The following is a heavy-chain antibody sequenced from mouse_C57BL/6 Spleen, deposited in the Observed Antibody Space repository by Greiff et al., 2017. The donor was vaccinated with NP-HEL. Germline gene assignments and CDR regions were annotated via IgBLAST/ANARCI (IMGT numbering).Heavy chain of an antibody. CDR2: ISYDGSN. D-gene: IGHD1-1*01. CDR3: ARGSGTTVVANWYFDV. V-gene: IGHV3-6*01. J-gene: IGHJ1*03. CDR1: GYSITSGYY. Sequence: EVKLMESGPGLVKPSQSLSLTCSVTGYSITSGYYWNWIRQFPGNKLEWMGYISYDGSNNYNPSLKNRISITRDTSKNQFFLKLNSVTTEDTATYYCARGSGTTVVANWYFDVWGTGTTVTVSS.